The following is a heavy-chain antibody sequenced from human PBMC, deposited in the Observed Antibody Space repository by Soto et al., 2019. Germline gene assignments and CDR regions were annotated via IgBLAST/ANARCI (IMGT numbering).Heavy chain of an antibody. CDR3: ARAKGRGITMVNCWFDP. D-gene: IGHD3-10*01. CDR1: GFTLTCYY. J-gene: IGHJ5*02. CDR2: INPSGGST. Sequence: ASVEVSSKASGFTLTCYYMQWVRQAPGQGLEWMGIINPSGGSTSYAQKFQGRVTMTRGTSTSTVYMELSSLRSEDTAVYYCARAKGRGITMVNCWFDPWGQGTLVTVSS. V-gene: IGHV1-46*01.